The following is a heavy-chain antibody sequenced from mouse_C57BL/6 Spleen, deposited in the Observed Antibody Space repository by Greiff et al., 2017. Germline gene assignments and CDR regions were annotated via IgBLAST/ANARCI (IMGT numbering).Heavy chain of an antibody. J-gene: IGHJ4*01. CDR1: GFTFSSYA. CDR3: ASLYDYDAMDD. CDR2: ISDGGSYT. D-gene: IGHD2-3*01. Sequence: EVKLVESGGGLVKPGGSLKLSCAASGFTFSSYAMSWVRQTPEKRLEWVATISDGGSYTYYPDNVKGRFTISRDNAKNNLYLQMSHLKSEDTAMYYCASLYDYDAMDDWGQGTSVTVSS. V-gene: IGHV5-4*03.